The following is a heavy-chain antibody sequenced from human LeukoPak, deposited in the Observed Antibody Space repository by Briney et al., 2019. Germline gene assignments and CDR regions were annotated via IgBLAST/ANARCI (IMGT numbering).Heavy chain of an antibody. CDR2: ISGSGYST. Sequence: GGSLRLSCAASGFSFSTYAMNWVSQAPGKGLEWVSGISGSGYSTYYADSVKGRFTISRDNSKDTLYLQLNSLRAEDTAVYYCATTYFYDNSGSYYFDYWGQGTLVTVSS. J-gene: IGHJ4*02. V-gene: IGHV3-23*01. D-gene: IGHD3-22*01. CDR3: ATTYFYDNSGSYYFDY. CDR1: GFSFSTYA.